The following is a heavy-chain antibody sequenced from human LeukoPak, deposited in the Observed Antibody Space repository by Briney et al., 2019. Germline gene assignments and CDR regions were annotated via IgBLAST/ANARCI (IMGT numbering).Heavy chain of an antibody. D-gene: IGHD3-9*01. CDR3: AKDPPLVAYYFDY. V-gene: IGHV3-23*01. CDR2: ISTSGYGT. CDR1: GFTFSSYG. J-gene: IGHJ4*02. Sequence: GGTLRLSCAASGFTFSSYGMSWVRQAPGKGLEWVSAISTSGYGTYYADSVKGRFTISRDNSKNTLYLQMNSLRAEDTAVYYCAKDPPLVAYYFDYWGEGTLVTVSS.